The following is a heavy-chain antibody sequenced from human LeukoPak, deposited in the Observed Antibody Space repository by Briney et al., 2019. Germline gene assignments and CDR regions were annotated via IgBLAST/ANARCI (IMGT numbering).Heavy chain of an antibody. CDR2: INHSGST. V-gene: IGHV4-34*01. J-gene: IGHJ5*02. Sequence: SETLSLTCAVYGGSFSGYYWSWIRQPPGKGLEWTGEINHSGSTNYNSSLKSRVTISVDTSKNQLSLKLSSVTAADTAVYYCARMKVVVITGWFDPWGQGTLVTVSS. CDR1: GGSFSGYY. D-gene: IGHD3-22*01. CDR3: ARMKVVVITGWFDP.